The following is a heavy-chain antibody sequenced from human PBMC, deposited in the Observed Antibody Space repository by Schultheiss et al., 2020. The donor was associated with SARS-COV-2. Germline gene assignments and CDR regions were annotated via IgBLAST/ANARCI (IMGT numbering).Heavy chain of an antibody. CDR2: ISSGGGST. J-gene: IGHJ6*02. CDR3: AKVRWEAVPGGGMDV. D-gene: IGHD6-19*01. CDR1: GFRFSNYP. Sequence: GGSLRLSCAASGFRFSNYPMTWVRQAPGKGLEWVSGISSGGGSTYYADSVKGRFTISRDNSKNTLYLQMNSLTDDDTAVYYCAKVRWEAVPGGGMDVWGQGTTVTVSS. V-gene: IGHV3-23*01.